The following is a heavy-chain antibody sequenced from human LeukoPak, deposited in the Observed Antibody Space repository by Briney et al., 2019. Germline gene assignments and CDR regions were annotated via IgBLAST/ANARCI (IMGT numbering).Heavy chain of an antibody. CDR1: GFTFDDYA. CDR2: ISWNSGSI. CDR3: AKAAFWSIAARAFDI. V-gene: IGHV3-9*01. D-gene: IGHD6-6*01. J-gene: IGHJ3*02. Sequence: GGSLRLSCPASGFTFDDYAMHWVRQAPAKGLEGVSGISWNSGSIGYADSVKGRFAISRDNAKNSLYLQMNSLRAEDTALYYCAKAAFWSIAARAFDIWGQGTMVTVSS.